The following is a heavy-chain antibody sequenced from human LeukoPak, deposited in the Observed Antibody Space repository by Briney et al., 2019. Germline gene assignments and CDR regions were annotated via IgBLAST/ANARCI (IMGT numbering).Heavy chain of an antibody. J-gene: IGHJ4*02. CDR2: ITGSDGST. CDR1: GFTFTSYA. Sequence: GGSLRLSCAASGFTFTSYAMSWVREAPGEGLVWVSGITGSDGSTYYAESVKGRFTTSRDNSKNTLYLQRSSLRAEDTAVYYCAKVSSSGWLFDYWGQGTLVTVSS. V-gene: IGHV3-23*01. CDR3: AKVSSSGWLFDY. D-gene: IGHD6-19*01.